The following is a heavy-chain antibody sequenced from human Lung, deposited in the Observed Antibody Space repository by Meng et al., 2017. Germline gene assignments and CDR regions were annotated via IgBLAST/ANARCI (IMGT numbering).Heavy chain of an antibody. CDR1: GGSFSDYY. V-gene: IGHV4-34*01. CDR2: INHSGST. Sequence: HVHLRRWGAGLFNPSRTLSLTGVVPGGSFSDYYWSWIRQPPGKGLEWIGEINHSGSTNYNPSLESRATISVDTSQNNLSLKLSSVTAADSAVYYCARGPTTMAHDFDYWGQGTLVTVSS. CDR3: ARGPTTMAHDFDY. J-gene: IGHJ4*02. D-gene: IGHD4-11*01.